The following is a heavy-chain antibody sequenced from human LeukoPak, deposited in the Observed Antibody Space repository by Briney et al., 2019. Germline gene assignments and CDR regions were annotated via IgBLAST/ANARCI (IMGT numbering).Heavy chain of an antibody. V-gene: IGHV3-23*01. CDR1: GFTFSGYA. D-gene: IGHD4-23*01. CDR3: AKGSVTDYGGVALDY. Sequence: GGSLRLSCAASGFTFSGYAMSWVRQAPGKGLEWVSGITSSGGTTYYADSVKGRFTISRDNSKNTLYMQMNSLRAEDTAVYYCAKGSVTDYGGVALDYWGQGTLVTVSS. CDR2: ITSSGGTT. J-gene: IGHJ4*02.